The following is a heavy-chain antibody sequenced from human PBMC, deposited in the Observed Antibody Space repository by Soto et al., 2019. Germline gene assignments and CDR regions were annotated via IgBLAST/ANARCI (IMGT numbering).Heavy chain of an antibody. D-gene: IGHD3-22*01. CDR1: GYTFTSYG. V-gene: IGHV1-18*01. J-gene: IGHJ6*02. CDR2: ISAYNGNT. CDR3: ARDRRYYYDSSGYNDYYGMDV. Sequence: QVQLVQSGAEVKKPGASVKVSCKASGYTFTSYGISWVRQAPGQGLEWMGWISAYNGNTNYAQKLQGRVTMTTDTSTSTAYMELRSLRSDDTAVYYCARDRRYYYDSSGYNDYYGMDVWGQGTTVTVSS.